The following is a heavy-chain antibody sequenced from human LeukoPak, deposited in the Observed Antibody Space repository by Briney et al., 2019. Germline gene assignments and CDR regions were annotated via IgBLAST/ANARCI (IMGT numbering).Heavy chain of an antibody. Sequence: GGSLRLSCAASGFTFRDYYMDWLRQAPGKGLEWISYISSSGGKILYADSVKGRFTISRDNAKNSLYLQMNSLRAEDTAVYYCASRGGYCSSTSCQGYYFDYWGQGTLVTVSS. D-gene: IGHD2-2*01. CDR3: ASRGGYCSSTSCQGYYFDY. J-gene: IGHJ4*02. V-gene: IGHV3-11*04. CDR1: GFTFRDYY. CDR2: ISSSGGKI.